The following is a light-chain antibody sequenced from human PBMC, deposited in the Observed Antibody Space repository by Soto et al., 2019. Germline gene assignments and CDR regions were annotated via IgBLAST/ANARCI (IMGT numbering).Light chain of an antibody. V-gene: IGLV1-40*01. Sequence: QSVLTQPPSLSGAPGQRVTISCIGSNTNIGADYDVHWCQHLPGRAPKPLIYGNTYRPSGVPARFSGSKSGTSASLAITGLQAEYEADYYCQSYDSSLSAVVFGGGTKMTVL. CDR1: NTNIGADYD. J-gene: IGLJ2*01. CDR2: GNT. CDR3: QSYDSSLSAVV.